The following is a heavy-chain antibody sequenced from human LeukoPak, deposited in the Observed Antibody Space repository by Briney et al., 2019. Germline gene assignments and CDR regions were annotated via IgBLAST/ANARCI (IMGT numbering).Heavy chain of an antibody. Sequence: SETLSLTCTVSSGSVSNSHYYWAWVRQPPGKGLEWLGSIFYSGNTHYNPSLKSPVTISIDTSKNQFSLKVSSVTAADTAIYYCARGGIYYYGSGSPKRAFGYWGQGTLVTVSS. CDR2: IFYSGNT. CDR3: ARGGIYYYGSGSPKRAFGY. J-gene: IGHJ4*02. V-gene: IGHV4-39*07. CDR1: SGSVSNSHYY. D-gene: IGHD3-10*01.